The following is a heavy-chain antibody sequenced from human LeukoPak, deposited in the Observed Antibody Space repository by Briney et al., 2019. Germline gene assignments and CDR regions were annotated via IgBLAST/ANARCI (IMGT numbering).Heavy chain of an antibody. CDR2: ISSSSSTI. CDR3: ARDDGIWYGMDV. V-gene: IGHV3-48*01. J-gene: IGHJ6*02. CDR1: GFTFSSYS. Sequence: GGSLRLSCAASGFTFSSYSMNWVRQAPGKGMEWVSYISSSSSTIYYADSVKGRFTISRDNAKNSLYLQMNSLRAEDTAVYYCARDDGIWYGMDVWGQGTTVTVSS. D-gene: IGHD3-9*01.